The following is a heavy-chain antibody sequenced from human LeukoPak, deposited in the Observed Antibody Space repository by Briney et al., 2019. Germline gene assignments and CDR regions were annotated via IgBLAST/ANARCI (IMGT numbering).Heavy chain of an antibody. CDR2: ISAYNGNT. Sequence: ASVKVSCKASGYTLTSYGISWVRQAPGQGLEWMGWISAYNGNTNYAQKLQGRVTMTTDTSTSTAYMELRSLRSDDTAVYYCARDLTIAAAGTYGCWGQGTLVTVSS. J-gene: IGHJ4*02. D-gene: IGHD6-13*01. CDR1: GYTLTSYG. V-gene: IGHV1-18*01. CDR3: ARDLTIAAAGTYGC.